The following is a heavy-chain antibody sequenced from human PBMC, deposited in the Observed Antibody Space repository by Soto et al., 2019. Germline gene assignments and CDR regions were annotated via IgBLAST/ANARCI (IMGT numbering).Heavy chain of an antibody. CDR2: ISGSGSAT. D-gene: IGHD3-10*01. CDR3: ARDPNSGFARHVDD. J-gene: IGHJ4*02. V-gene: IGHV3-48*01. Sequence: EVQLVESGGGLAQPGGSLRLSCAASGFSFSGYSMNWVRQAPGKGLEWLSHISGSGSATYYADSVKGRFTISRDNAKNSLYLQLNSLRVEDTALYYCARDPNSGFARHVDDWGQGTLVTVAS. CDR1: GFSFSGYS.